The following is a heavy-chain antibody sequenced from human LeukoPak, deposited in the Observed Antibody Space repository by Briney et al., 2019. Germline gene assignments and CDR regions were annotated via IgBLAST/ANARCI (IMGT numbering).Heavy chain of an antibody. D-gene: IGHD3-10*01. J-gene: IGHJ4*02. Sequence: PSETLSLTCTVSGASISSYYYNWIRQTAGGGLEWIGRLYISGSTDYNPSLKSRVTISVDTSMNQFYLKMNSVTAADTAVYFCARGLSGSLYFDFWGPGVLVTVSS. CDR3: ARGLSGSLYFDF. V-gene: IGHV4-4*07. CDR2: LYISGST. CDR1: GASISSYY.